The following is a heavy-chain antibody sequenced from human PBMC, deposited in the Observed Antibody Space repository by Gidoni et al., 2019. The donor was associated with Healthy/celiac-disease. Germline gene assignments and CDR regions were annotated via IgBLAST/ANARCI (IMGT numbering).Heavy chain of an antibody. CDR1: GGSISSYY. J-gene: IGHJ5*02. D-gene: IGHD3-22*01. CDR2: IYTSGST. Sequence: QVQLQESGPGLVKPSETLSLTCPVSGGSISSYYWSWLRQPAGQGLEWIGRIYTSGSTNYNPPLKSRVTMSVDTSKNQFSLKLSSVTAADTAVYYCASTPYYYDSSGYYGTWGQGTLVSVSS. V-gene: IGHV4-4*07. CDR3: ASTPYYYDSSGYYGT.